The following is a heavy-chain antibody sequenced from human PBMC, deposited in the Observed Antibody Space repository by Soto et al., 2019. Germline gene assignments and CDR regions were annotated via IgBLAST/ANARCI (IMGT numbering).Heavy chain of an antibody. Sequence: PGGSLRLSCAASGFTFSSYAMSWVRQAPGKGLEWVSAISGSGGSTYYADSVKGRFTISRDNSKNTLYLQMNSLRAEDTAVYYCAKDEIRIVVVPADPGSWGQGTLVTVSS. CDR1: GFTFSSYA. CDR2: ISGSGGST. D-gene: IGHD2-2*01. V-gene: IGHV3-23*01. J-gene: IGHJ5*02. CDR3: AKDEIRIVVVPADPGS.